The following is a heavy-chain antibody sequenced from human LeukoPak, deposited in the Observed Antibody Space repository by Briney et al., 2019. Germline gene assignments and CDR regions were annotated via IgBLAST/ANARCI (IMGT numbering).Heavy chain of an antibody. CDR3: ARTSTYYYDSSGSLFDY. D-gene: IGHD3-22*01. CDR1: GFTFSSYS. V-gene: IGHV3-48*04. Sequence: PGGSLRLSCAASGFTFSSYSMNWVRQAPGKGLEWVSYISSSGSTIYYADSVKGRFTISRDNAKNSLYLQMNSLRAEDTAVYYCARTSTYYYDSSGSLFDYWGQGTLVTVSS. J-gene: IGHJ4*02. CDR2: ISSSGSTI.